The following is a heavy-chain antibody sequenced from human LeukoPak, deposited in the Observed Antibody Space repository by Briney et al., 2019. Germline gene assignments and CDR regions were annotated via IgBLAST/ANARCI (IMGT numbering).Heavy chain of an antibody. Sequence: SDPLSLICTVCGRHLYTNHGMWTRQPPEKALEWIGNIFYSGRNNYNPSLRSRVTMSVDTSKNQFSLKLSSVTAADTVVYYCARVSDRGSWLDYWGQRTLVTVS. V-gene: IGHV4-59*13. CDR1: GRHLYTNH. D-gene: IGHD3-16*01. J-gene: IGHJ4*02. CDR2: IFYSGRN. CDR3: ARVSDRGSWLDY.